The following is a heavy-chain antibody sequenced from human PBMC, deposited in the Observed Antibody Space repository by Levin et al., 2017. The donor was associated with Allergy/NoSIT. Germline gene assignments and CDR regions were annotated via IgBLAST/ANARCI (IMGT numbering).Heavy chain of an antibody. V-gene: IGHV3-30*18. CDR1: GFTFSSYG. Sequence: GGSLRLSCAASGFTFSSYGMHWVRQAPGKGLEWVAVISYDGSNKYYADSVKGRFTISRDNSKNTLYLQMNSLRAEDTAVYYCAKERGELYSGYGGPDAFDIWGQGTMVTVSS. J-gene: IGHJ3*02. CDR3: AKERGELYSGYGGPDAFDI. CDR2: ISYDGSNK. D-gene: IGHD5-12*01.